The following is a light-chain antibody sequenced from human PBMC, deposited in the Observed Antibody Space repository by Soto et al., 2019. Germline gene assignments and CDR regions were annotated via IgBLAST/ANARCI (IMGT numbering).Light chain of an antibody. CDR3: QQYNNYFWA. Sequence: DIQMTQSPSAMSASVGDRVIITCRSSQPISNYLAWFQQKPGQAPKRLIYAASTLQSGVPSRFSGSGSGTEFSLTISSLQPDDLATYYCQQYNNYFWAFGQGTRVEIK. CDR2: AAS. CDR1: QPISNY. J-gene: IGKJ1*01. V-gene: IGKV1-17*03.